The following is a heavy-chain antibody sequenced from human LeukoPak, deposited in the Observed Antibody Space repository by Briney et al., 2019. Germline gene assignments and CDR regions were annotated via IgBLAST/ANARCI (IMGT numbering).Heavy chain of an antibody. CDR3: AREGAHRTTVHFDY. V-gene: IGHV3-53*01. D-gene: IGHD4-17*01. J-gene: IGHJ4*02. Sequence: PGGSLRLSCAASGFTVSSNYMSWVRQAPGKGLEWVSVIYSGGSTYYADSVKGRFTISRDNSKNTLYLQMNSLRAEDTAVYYCAREGAHRTTVHFDYWGQGTLVTVSS. CDR1: GFTVSSNY. CDR2: IYSGGST.